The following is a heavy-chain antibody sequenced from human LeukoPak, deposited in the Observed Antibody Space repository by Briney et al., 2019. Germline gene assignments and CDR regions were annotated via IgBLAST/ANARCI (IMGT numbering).Heavy chain of an antibody. CDR1: GGSFTFTSHA. J-gene: IGHJ3*01. Sequence: SVTVSCKASGGSFTFTSHAISWVRQAPGQGLEWMGGLIPIYGSANYAQKFQGRVTITSDESTRTVYMELSSLRPEDSAVYYCAGFFYDNSGDAFDLWGQGTMVTVSS. V-gene: IGHV1-69*13. D-gene: IGHD3-22*01. CDR3: AGFFYDNSGDAFDL. CDR2: LIPIYGSA.